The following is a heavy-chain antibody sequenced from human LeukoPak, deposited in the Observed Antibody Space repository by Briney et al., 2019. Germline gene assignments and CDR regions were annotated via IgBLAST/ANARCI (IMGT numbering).Heavy chain of an antibody. CDR1: GGSVSSGSYY. CDR2: LYYSRST. V-gene: IGHV4-61*01. Sequence: SETLSLTCTVSGGSVSSGSYYWTWIRQPPGKGLEWIGYLYYSRSTNYNPSLKSRVTISVDTSKNQFSLKLSSVTAADTAVYYCARDDSSGYSSYFDYWGQGTLVTVSS. D-gene: IGHD3-22*01. CDR3: ARDDSSGYSSYFDY. J-gene: IGHJ4*02.